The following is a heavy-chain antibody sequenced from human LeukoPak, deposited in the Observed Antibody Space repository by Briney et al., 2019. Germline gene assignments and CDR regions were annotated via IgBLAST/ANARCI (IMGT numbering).Heavy chain of an antibody. CDR2: FSGNGNT. Sequence: PGGSLRLSCAVSGFTFSSSAMSWVRQAPGKGLQWVSTFSGNGNTYYADSVKGRLTISRDNAKNTLYLQMNSLRAEDTAVYYCAKRFRGVSIDYYYYYGMDVWGQGTTVTVSS. J-gene: IGHJ6*02. D-gene: IGHD1-26*01. V-gene: IGHV3-23*01. CDR3: AKRFRGVSIDYYYYYGMDV. CDR1: GFTFSSSA.